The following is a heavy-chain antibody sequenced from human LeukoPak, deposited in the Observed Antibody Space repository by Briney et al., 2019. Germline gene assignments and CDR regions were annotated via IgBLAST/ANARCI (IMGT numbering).Heavy chain of an antibody. CDR1: GYTLTELS. Sequence: ASVKVSCKASGYTLTELSMHWVRQAPGKGLEWMGGFDPEDGETIYAQKFQGRVTMTEDTSTDTAYMELSSLRSEDTAVYYCATALRIAAALDYGMDVWGQGTTVTVSS. J-gene: IGHJ6*02. CDR3: ATALRIAAALDYGMDV. D-gene: IGHD6-13*01. CDR2: FDPEDGET. V-gene: IGHV1-24*01.